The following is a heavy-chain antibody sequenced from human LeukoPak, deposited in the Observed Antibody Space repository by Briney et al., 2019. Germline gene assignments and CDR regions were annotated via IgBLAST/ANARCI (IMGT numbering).Heavy chain of an antibody. J-gene: IGHJ4*02. D-gene: IGHD4/OR15-4a*01. V-gene: IGHV3-7*01. CDR2: IKEDGSET. Sequence: PGGSLRLSCTASGFTFSHSWMGWVRRAPGKGLEWVANIKEDGSETYYVDSVKGRFTISRDNAKNSLDLQMNSLRAEDTAVYYCARRKEVQTTFDYWGQGTLVTVSS. CDR3: ARRKEVQTTFDY. CDR1: GFTFSHSW.